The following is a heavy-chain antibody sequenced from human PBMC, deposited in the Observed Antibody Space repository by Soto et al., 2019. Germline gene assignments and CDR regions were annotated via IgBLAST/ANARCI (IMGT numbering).Heavy chain of an antibody. CDR2: INPSGGST. V-gene: IGHV1-46*01. CDR1: GYTFTSYY. J-gene: IGHJ4*02. Sequence: VASVKVSCKXSGYTFTSYYMHWVRQAPGQGLEWMGIINPSGGSTSYAQKFQGRVTMTRDTSTSTVYMELSSLRSEDTAVYYCARGGADYYDSSGKPTFDYWGQGTLVTVS. D-gene: IGHD3-22*01. CDR3: ARGGADYYDSSGKPTFDY.